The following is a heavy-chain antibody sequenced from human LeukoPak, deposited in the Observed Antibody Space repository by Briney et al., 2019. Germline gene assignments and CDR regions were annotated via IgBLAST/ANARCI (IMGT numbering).Heavy chain of an antibody. CDR1: GYTFTSYG. V-gene: IGHV1-18*01. Sequence: GASVKVSCKASGYTFTSYGISWVRQAPGQGLEWMGWISAYNGNTNYAQKLQGRVTMTTDTSTSTACMELRSLRSDDTAVYYCAREKWELLSTDDAFDIWGQGTMVTVSS. CDR2: ISAYNGNT. CDR3: AREKWELLSTDDAFDI. J-gene: IGHJ3*02. D-gene: IGHD1-26*01.